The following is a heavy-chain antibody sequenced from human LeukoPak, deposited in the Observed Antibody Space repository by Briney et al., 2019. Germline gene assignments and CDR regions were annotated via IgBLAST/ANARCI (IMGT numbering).Heavy chain of an antibody. CDR2: IYYSGST. D-gene: IGHD5-24*01. CDR1: GGSTSSYY. CDR3: ARWLQPPPYWYFDL. Sequence: PSETLSLTCTVSGGSTSSYYWSWIRQPPGKGLEWIGYIYYSGSTNYNPSLKSRVTISVDTSKNQFSLKLSSVTAADTAVYYCARWLQPPPYWYFDLWGRGTLVTVSS. V-gene: IGHV4-59*01. J-gene: IGHJ2*01.